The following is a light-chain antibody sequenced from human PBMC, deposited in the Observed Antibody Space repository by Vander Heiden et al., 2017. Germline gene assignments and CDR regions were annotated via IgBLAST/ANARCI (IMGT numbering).Light chain of an antibody. CDR2: DVS. V-gene: IGKV1-33*01. J-gene: IGKJ4*01. Sequence: DIQMTQSPSAMSASVGDRVTISCQASRDIRNYLKWYQHKPGKAPKLLIYDVSNLDTGVPSRFSGSGSGTDFTFTITSLQPEDIATYFCQQHHELPPTFGGGTKVEIK. CDR3: QQHHELPPT. CDR1: RDIRNY.